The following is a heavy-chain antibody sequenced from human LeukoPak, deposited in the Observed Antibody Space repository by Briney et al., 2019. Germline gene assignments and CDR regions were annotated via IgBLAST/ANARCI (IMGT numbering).Heavy chain of an antibody. D-gene: IGHD3-22*01. CDR2: IYYSGST. CDR3: ARDRGRSYDTLDAFDI. J-gene: IGHJ3*02. Sequence: SETLSLTCTVSGGSLISGGYYWSWIRQHPGKGLEWIGYIYYSGSTYYNPSLKSRVTISVDTSKNQFSLKLSSVTAADTAVYYCARDRGRSYDTLDAFDIWGQGTMVTVSS. CDR1: GGSLISGGYY. V-gene: IGHV4-31*03.